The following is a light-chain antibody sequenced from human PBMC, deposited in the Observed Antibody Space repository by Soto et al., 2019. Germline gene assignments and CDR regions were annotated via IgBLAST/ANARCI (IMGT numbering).Light chain of an antibody. CDR3: QQYGSKPWT. V-gene: IGKV3-20*01. J-gene: IGKJ1*01. Sequence: EIVLTQSPGTLSLFPGGRATLSCRASQSVNNNYLAWYQQKPGQAPRLLLFGASNRATGISDRFSGSGSGTDFPLTISRLEPKDFAVYYCQQYGSKPWTFGQGTEVEVK. CDR2: GAS. CDR1: QSVNNNY.